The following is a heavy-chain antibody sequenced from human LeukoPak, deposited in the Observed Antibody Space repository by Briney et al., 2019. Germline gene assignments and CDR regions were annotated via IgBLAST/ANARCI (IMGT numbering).Heavy chain of an antibody. CDR1: GGSISSSSYY. J-gene: IGHJ4*02. Sequence: SETLSLTCTVSGGSISSSSYYWGWIRQPPGKGLEWIGSIYYSGSTYYNPSLKSRVTISVDTSKNQFSLKLNSVTPADTAVYYCARVGYSSGWYVDYWGQGTLVTVSS. V-gene: IGHV4-39*07. CDR2: IYYSGST. CDR3: ARVGYSSGWYVDY. D-gene: IGHD6-19*01.